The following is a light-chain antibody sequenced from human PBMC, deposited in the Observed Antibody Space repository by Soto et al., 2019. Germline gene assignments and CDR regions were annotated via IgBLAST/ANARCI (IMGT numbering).Light chain of an antibody. CDR2: GAS. V-gene: IGKV3-20*01. CDR1: QSVSTSQ. Sequence: IVLTQSPCTLSLSPGERATLSCRSSQSVSTSQLAWYQQKPGQAPRLLIFGASSRATGIPDRFRGSGSGTDFTLTISRLEPEDFAVYYCQQYGGSPRTFGQGTKVDIK. J-gene: IGKJ1*01. CDR3: QQYGGSPRT.